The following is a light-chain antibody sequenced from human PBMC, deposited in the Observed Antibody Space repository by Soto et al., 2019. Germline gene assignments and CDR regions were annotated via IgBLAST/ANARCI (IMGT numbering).Light chain of an antibody. CDR2: GAV. V-gene: IGKV1-39*01. J-gene: IGKJ2*02. Sequence: DIQMTQSPSSLSASVGDKVTISCRASQNINIYINWYQQKIGEAPKLLIYGAVSLQSGVPSRFSGSGSGTDFTLTISSLQPEDFASYFCQQSYRAPCTFGQGTKVEIK. CDR1: QNINIY. CDR3: QQSYRAPCT.